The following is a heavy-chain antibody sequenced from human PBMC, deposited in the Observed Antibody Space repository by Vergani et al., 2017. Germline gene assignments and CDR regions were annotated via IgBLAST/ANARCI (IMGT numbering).Heavy chain of an antibody. CDR2: TWYDGNNK. J-gene: IGHJ4*02. V-gene: IGHV3-33*03. D-gene: IGHD5-12*01. CDR3: AWLRFSTVDY. Sequence: QVQLVESGGGVVQPGRSLRLSCAASGFTFNQYGMHWVRQAPGKGLEWVAVTWYDGNNKQYADSVKGRFTISRDNAKNSLYLQMNSLRAEDTAVYYCAWLRFSTVDYWGQGTLVTVSS. CDR1: GFTFNQYG.